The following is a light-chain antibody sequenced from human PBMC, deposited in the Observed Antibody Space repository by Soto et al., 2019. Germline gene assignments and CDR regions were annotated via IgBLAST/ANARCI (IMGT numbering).Light chain of an antibody. J-gene: IGKJ1*01. CDR3: LQYHNLWA. Sequence: ETVMTQSPATLSVSPGESATLSCRASHSVGSTLAWYQQRPGQAPRLLIYRASTRATGIPARFSGSGSGTEFTLTISSLQSEDFTVYSCLQYHNLWAFGQGTKVDIK. V-gene: IGKV3-15*01. CDR1: HSVGST. CDR2: RAS.